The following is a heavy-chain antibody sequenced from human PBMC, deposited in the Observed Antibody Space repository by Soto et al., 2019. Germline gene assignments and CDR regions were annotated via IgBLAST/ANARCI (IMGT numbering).Heavy chain of an antibody. V-gene: IGHV3-23*01. D-gene: IGHD6-19*01. CDR1: GFTFSSYA. CDR3: ARRSSGWYFDY. J-gene: IGHJ4*02. CDR2: ISGSGGST. Sequence: EVQLLESGGGLVQPGGSLRLSCAASGFTFSSYAMTWVRQAPGKGLEWVSVISGSGGSTYYADSVKGRFTISRDNSKNALYLQMNSLRAEDTAVYYCARRSSGWYFDYWGQGTLVTVSS.